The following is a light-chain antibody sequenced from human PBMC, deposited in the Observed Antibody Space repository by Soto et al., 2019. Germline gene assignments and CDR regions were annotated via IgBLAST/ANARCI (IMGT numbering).Light chain of an antibody. CDR1: QSVSSY. CDR3: QQYDNWPPIT. Sequence: EIVLTQSPATLSLSPGERATLSCRASQSVSSYLAWHQQKPCQAPRLLIYDASNRATGVPARFSGSGSGTEFTLTISSLQSEDFAVYYCQQYDNWPPITFGQGTRLEIK. CDR2: DAS. V-gene: IGKV3-11*01. J-gene: IGKJ5*01.